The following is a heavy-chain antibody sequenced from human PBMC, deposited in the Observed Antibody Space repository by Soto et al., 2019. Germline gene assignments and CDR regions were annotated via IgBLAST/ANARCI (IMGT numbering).Heavy chain of an antibody. Sequence: GASVKVSCKVSGYTLTELSMHWVRQAPGKGLEWMGGFDPEDGETIYAQKFQGRVTINPDPSNNQLSLQLNSVTPDDTAVYYCVRLVGNSWLDSWGPGTLVTVSS. CDR2: FDPEDGET. CDR1: GYTLTELS. CDR3: VRLVGNSWLDS. J-gene: IGHJ5*01. D-gene: IGHD2-2*01. V-gene: IGHV1-24*01.